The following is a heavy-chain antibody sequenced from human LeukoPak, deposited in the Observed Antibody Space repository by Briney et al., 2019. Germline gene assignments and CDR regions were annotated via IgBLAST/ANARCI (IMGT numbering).Heavy chain of an antibody. CDR2: IYTSGST. CDR3: ARATYYYDSRGYLLDY. V-gene: IGHV4-61*02. CDR1: GGSISSGSYY. D-gene: IGHD3-22*01. Sequence: SETLSLTCTVSGGSISSGSYYWSWIRQPAGKGLEWIGRIYTSGSTNYNPSLKSRVTISVDTSKNQFSLKLSSVTAADTALYYCARATYYYDSRGYLLDYWGQGTRVTVSS. J-gene: IGHJ4*02.